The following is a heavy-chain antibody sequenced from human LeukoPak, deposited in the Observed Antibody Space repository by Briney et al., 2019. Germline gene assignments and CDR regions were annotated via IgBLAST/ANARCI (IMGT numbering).Heavy chain of an antibody. CDR2: INTNSGGT. CDR3: ARDLKITVGNP. J-gene: IGHJ5*02. CDR1: GYTFTGYY. D-gene: IGHD1-14*01. Sequence: ASVKVSCKASGYTFTGYYMHWVRQAPGQGLEWMGWINTNSGGTNYAQKCHDSVNITRETSISTAYMELSRLRSDETAVYYCARDLKITVGNPWGQGTLVTVSS. V-gene: IGHV1-2*02.